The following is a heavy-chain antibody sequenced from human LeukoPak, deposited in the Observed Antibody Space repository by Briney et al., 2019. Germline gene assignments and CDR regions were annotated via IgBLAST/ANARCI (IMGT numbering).Heavy chain of an antibody. Sequence: SVKVSCKASGGTFSSYAISWVRQAPGQGLEWMGGIIPIFGTANYAQKFQGRVTITADESTSTAYMELSSLRSEDTAVYYCARDLFYGSGSYGGYWGQGTLVTVSS. J-gene: IGHJ4*02. CDR3: ARDLFYGSGSYGGY. V-gene: IGHV1-69*01. CDR2: IIPIFGTA. CDR1: GGTFSSYA. D-gene: IGHD3-10*01.